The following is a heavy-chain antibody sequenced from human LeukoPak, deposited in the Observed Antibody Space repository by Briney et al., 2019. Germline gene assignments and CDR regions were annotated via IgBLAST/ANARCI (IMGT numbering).Heavy chain of an antibody. D-gene: IGHD3-22*01. CDR1: GGSFSGYY. CDR2: INHSGST. V-gene: IGHV4-34*01. CDR3: SMDSSGYYYTASDY. J-gene: IGHJ4*02. Sequence: SETLSLTCAVYGGSFSGYYWSWIRQPPGKRLEWIGEINHSGSTNYNPSLKSRVTIPVDTSKNQFSLKLSSVTAADTAVYYCSMDSSGYYYTASDYWGQGTLVTVSS.